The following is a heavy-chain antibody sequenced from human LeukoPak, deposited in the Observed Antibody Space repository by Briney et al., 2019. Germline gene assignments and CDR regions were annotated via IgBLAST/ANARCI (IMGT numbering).Heavy chain of an antibody. CDR2: IYHSGST. D-gene: IGHD3-10*01. CDR1: GYSISSGYY. V-gene: IGHV4-38-2*02. Sequence: SETLSLTCNVSGYSISSGYYWGWIRQPPGKGLEWIGTIYHSGSTYYNPSLKSRVTTSVDTSKNQFSLKLISVTAADTAVYYCARDSGTTGEVKFDPWGQGTLVTVSS. J-gene: IGHJ5*02. CDR3: ARDSGTTGEVKFDP.